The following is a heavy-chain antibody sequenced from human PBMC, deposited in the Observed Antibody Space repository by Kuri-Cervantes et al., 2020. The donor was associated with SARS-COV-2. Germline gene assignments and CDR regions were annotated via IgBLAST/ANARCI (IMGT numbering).Heavy chain of an antibody. V-gene: IGHV3-21*01. CDR2: ISSSSSYI. D-gene: IGHD2-15*01. CDR1: GFTFSNYG. Sequence: GGSLRLSCAASGFTFSNYGMNWVRQAPGKGLEYVSSISSSSSYIYYADSVKGRFTISRDNAKNSLHLQMNSLRAEDTAVYYCARDGGGRPTHSDYWGQGTLVTVSS. J-gene: IGHJ4*02. CDR3: ARDGGGRPTHSDY.